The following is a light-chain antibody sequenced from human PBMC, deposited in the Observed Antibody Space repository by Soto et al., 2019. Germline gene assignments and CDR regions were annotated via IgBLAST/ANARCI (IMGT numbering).Light chain of an antibody. CDR1: QGLGNY. J-gene: IGKJ4*01. V-gene: IGKV1-39*01. Sequence: DIQMIQSPSSLSASVGDRVTITCRASQGLGNYLSWYQQKPGKAPKLLINVASTLQSGVPSRFSGSGSGTDFTLAISSLQPEDFATYYCQQSSSTPQTFGGGTRVEIK. CDR3: QQSSSTPQT. CDR2: VAS.